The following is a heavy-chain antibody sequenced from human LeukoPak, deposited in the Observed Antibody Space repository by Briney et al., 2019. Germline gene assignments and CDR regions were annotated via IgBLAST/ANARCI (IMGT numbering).Heavy chain of an antibody. J-gene: IGHJ4*02. D-gene: IGHD6-19*01. V-gene: IGHV3-23*01. CDR3: AKDRAYSSGLADY. Sequence: GRSLRLSCTVSGFTVSSDSMSWVRQAPGKGLDWVSAISGSGGSTYYADSVKGRFTISRDNSKNTLYLQMNSLRAEDTAVYYCAKDRAYSSGLADYWGQGTLVTVSS. CDR2: ISGSGGST. CDR1: GFTVSSDS.